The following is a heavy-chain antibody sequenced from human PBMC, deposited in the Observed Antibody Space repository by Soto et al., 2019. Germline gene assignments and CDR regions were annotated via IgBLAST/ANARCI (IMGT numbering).Heavy chain of an antibody. D-gene: IGHD2-2*01. J-gene: IGHJ6*02. V-gene: IGHV3-23*01. CDR3: AKDRCTSCYVLYYYYYGMDV. CDR1: GFTFSSYA. Sequence: GGSLRLSCAASGFTFSSYAMSWVRQAPGKGLEWVSAISGSGGSTYYADSVKGRFTISRDNSKNTLYLQMNSLRAEDTAVYYCAKDRCTSCYVLYYYYYGMDVWGQGTTVTVSS. CDR2: ISGSGGST.